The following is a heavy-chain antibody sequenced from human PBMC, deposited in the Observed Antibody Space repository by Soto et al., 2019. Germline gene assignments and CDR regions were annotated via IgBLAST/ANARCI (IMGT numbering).Heavy chain of an antibody. D-gene: IGHD3-3*01. J-gene: IGHJ5*02. CDR1: GYTFTGYY. V-gene: IGHV1-2*03. CDR3: ARDWAPFTIFGVVIIEGNWFDP. Sequence: LGASVKVSCKASGYTFTGYYMHWVRQAPGQGLEWMGWINPNNGSTNYAQKFQGRVTMTRDTSTSTAYMELRSLRSDDTAVYYCARDWAPFTIFGVVIIEGNWFDPWGQGTLVTVSS. CDR2: INPNNGST.